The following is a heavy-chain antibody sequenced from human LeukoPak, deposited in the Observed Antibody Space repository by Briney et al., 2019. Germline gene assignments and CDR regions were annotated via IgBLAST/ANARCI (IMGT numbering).Heavy chain of an antibody. CDR1: GFTFSNYA. CDR3: AKGRGYCTGGSCYSDY. V-gene: IGHV3-23*01. CDR2: ISGSDGST. Sequence: GGSLRLTCTASGFTFSNYAMSWVRQAPGKGLEWVSTISGSDGSTYYADSVKGRFTISRDNSKNTLYLQMNSLRVEDTAIYYCAKGRGYCTGGSCYSDYWGQGTLVTVSS. D-gene: IGHD2-15*01. J-gene: IGHJ4*02.